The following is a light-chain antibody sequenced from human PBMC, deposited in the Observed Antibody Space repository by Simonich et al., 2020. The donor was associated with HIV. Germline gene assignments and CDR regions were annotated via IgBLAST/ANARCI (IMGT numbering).Light chain of an antibody. CDR2: DVN. Sequence: QSALTQPASVSGSPGQSITISCTGTSSDVGGYNYVSWYQQHPGKAPKLMIYDVNNRPSGVSNRFFGSKFGNTASLTISGLQAEDEADYYCSSYTSSNTWVFGGGTKLTVL. CDR1: SSDVGGYNY. J-gene: IGLJ3*02. V-gene: IGLV2-14*03. CDR3: SSYTSSNTWV.